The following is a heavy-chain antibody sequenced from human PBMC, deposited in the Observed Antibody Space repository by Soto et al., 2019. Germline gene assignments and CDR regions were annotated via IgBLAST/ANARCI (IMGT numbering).Heavy chain of an antibody. CDR1: SGSISSSNW. CDR2: IYYSGST. D-gene: IGHD2-2*01. V-gene: IGHV4-4*02. CDR3: ARGLVVPAAIPTDNDAFDI. J-gene: IGHJ3*02. Sequence: QVQLQESGPGLVKPSGTLSLTCVGCSGSISSSNWWSWVRQPPGKGLEWIGEIYYSGSTNDNPSLKSRVTISVDKSKNQFSLKLSSVTAADTAVYYCARGLVVPAAIPTDNDAFDIWGQGTMVTVSS.